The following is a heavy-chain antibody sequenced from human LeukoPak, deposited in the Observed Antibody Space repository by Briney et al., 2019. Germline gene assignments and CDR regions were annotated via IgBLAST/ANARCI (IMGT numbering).Heavy chain of an antibody. CDR2: IRYDGSNK. CDR3: AKGGPYCSGGSCYSGEFDY. V-gene: IGHV3-30*02. J-gene: IGHJ4*02. CDR1: GFTFSSYG. D-gene: IGHD2-15*01. Sequence: QSGGSLRLSCAASGFTFSSYGMHWVRQAPGKGLEWVAFIRYDGSNKYYADSVKGRFTISRDNSKNTLYLQMNSLRAEDTAVYYCAKGGPYCSGGSCYSGEFDYWGQGTLVTVSS.